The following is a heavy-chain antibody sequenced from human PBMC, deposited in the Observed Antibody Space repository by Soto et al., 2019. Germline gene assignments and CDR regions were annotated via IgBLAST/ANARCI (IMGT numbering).Heavy chain of an antibody. CDR3: ARSPTFYENSGYGSFQH. CDR1: GGSISSGGYY. CDR2: IYYSGST. Sequence: SETLSLTCTVSGGSISSGGYYWSWIRQHPGKGLEWIGYIYYSGSTYYNPSLKGRVTISVDTSKNQFSLKLSSVTAADTAVYYCARSPTFYENSGYGSFQHWGQGTLVTVSS. J-gene: IGHJ1*01. V-gene: IGHV4-31*03. D-gene: IGHD3-22*01.